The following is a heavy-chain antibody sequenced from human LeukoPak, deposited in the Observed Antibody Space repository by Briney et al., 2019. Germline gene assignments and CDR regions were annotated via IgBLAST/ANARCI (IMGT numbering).Heavy chain of an antibody. CDR1: GYIFTTYY. CDR2: INPSGGST. Sequence: GASVKVSCKAFGYIFTTYYVHWVRQAPGQGLEWMGKINPSGGSTSYAQQFQGRVTMTRDTSTRTVYMELSSLRSEDTAVYYCARALSDSSGYPGGQGTLVTVS. D-gene: IGHD3-22*01. J-gene: IGHJ5*02. CDR3: ARALSDSSGYP. V-gene: IGHV1-46*01.